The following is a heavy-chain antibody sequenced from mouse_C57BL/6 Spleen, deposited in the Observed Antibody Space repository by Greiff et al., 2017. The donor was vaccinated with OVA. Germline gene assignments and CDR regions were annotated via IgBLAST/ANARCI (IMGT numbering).Heavy chain of an antibody. CDR3: TTKAYYKDY. D-gene: IGHD2-12*01. CDR2: IDPENGDT. V-gene: IGHV14-4*01. CDR1: GFNIKDDY. J-gene: IGHJ2*01. Sequence: LLRPFSSVKLSCTASGFNIKDDYMHWVKQRPEQGLEWIGWIDPENGDTEYASKFQGKATITADTSSNTAYLQLSSLTSEDTAVYYCTTKAYYKDYWGQGTTLTVSS.